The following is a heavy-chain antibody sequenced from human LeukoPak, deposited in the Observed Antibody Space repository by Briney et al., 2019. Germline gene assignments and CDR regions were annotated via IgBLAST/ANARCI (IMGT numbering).Heavy chain of an antibody. CDR3: ARAPDYGGNWFDP. V-gene: IGHV4-59*01. D-gene: IGHD4-23*01. J-gene: IGHJ5*02. CDR1: GGSISRYY. CDR2: IYYSGST. Sequence: SETLSLTCTVSGGSISRYYWSWIRHPPGKGLEWIGYIYYSGSTNHNPSLKSRVTISVDTSKNQFSLKLSSVTAADTAVYYCARAPDYGGNWFDPWGQGTLVTVSS.